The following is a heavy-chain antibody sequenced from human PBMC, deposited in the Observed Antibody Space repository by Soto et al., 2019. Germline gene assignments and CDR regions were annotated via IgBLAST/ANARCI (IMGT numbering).Heavy chain of an antibody. V-gene: IGHV3-33*06. CDR2: VWYDGKRT. D-gene: IGHD2-2*02. CDR1: GFNLNDFG. Sequence: VQRLESGGGVVQPGKSLTLSCATAGFNLNDFGVHWVRQSPGKGLEWVATVWYDGKRTNYVDSVKGRFTVSRAISANTIYLQRNSLGADDTAVYYCAKDNTPPYFASWGQGTLVTVSS. CDR3: AKDNTPPYFAS. J-gene: IGHJ4*02.